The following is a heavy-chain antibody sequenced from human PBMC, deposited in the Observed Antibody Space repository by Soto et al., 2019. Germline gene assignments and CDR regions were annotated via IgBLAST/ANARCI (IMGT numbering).Heavy chain of an antibody. D-gene: IGHD3-9*01. CDR3: AKHYDILTGYYTGYYYYYMDV. CDR1: GFTFRNYA. CDR2: ISNYGGST. V-gene: IGHV3-23*01. J-gene: IGHJ6*03. Sequence: EVQLLESGGGLVQPGGSLRLSCAASGFTFRNYAMSWVRQAPGKGLEWVSAISNYGGSTYYADSVTGRFTISRDSSKNTLYLQMNSLRAEDTAVYYCAKHYDILTGYYTGYYYYYMDVWGKGTTVTVSS.